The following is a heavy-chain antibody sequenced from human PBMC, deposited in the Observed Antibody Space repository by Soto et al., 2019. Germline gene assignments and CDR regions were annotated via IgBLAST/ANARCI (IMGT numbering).Heavy chain of an antibody. CDR3: ARMRGLGEISPYLDY. CDR2: IYYSGRT. D-gene: IGHD3-16*01. J-gene: IGHJ4*02. CDR1: GGSISDYH. Sequence: QVQLQESGPGLVKPSETLSLTCNISGGSISDYHWNWIRLPPGKGLEWMRYIYYSGRTNYSPSLKSRLTISLDTSTRQCSLRLSSVTAADTAVYYCARMRGLGEISPYLDYWRRGALVTVSS. V-gene: IGHV4-59*01.